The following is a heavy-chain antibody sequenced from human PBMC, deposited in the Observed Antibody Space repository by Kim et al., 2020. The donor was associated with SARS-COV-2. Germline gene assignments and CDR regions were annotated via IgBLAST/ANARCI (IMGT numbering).Heavy chain of an antibody. CDR3: ARGKRFTMVRGVPFDY. Sequence: SLKSRVTISVDTSKNQCSLKLSSVTAADTAVYYCARGKRFTMVRGVPFDYWGQGTLVTVSS. V-gene: IGHV4-34*01. J-gene: IGHJ4*02. D-gene: IGHD3-10*01.